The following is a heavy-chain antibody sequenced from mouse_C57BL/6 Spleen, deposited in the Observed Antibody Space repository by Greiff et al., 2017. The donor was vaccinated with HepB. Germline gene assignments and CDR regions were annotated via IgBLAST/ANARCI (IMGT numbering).Heavy chain of an antibody. J-gene: IGHJ3*01. CDR2: INPNNGGT. V-gene: IGHV1-22*01. CDR3: LYDYDWFAY. CDR1: GYTFTDYN. Sequence: EVQLQQSGPELVKPGASVKMSCKASGYTFTDYNMHWVKQSHGKSLEWIGYINPNNGGTSYNQKFKGKATLTVNKSSSTAYMDLRSLTSEDSAVYYCLYDYDWFAYWGQGTLVTVSA. D-gene: IGHD2-4*01.